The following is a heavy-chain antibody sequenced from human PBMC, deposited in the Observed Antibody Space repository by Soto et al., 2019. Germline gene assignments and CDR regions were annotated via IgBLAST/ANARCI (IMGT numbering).Heavy chain of an antibody. CDR1: RGSISSDGYS. CDR2: IYHSGST. Sequence: SETLSLTCAVSRGSISSDGYSWNWIRQPPGKGLEWIGYIYHSGSTYYKPSLKSRVTISVDRSKNQFSLKLSSVTAADTAVYYCARDSPQYYYGSGIHWFDPWGQGTLVTVSS. D-gene: IGHD3-10*01. CDR3: ARDSPQYYYGSGIHWFDP. V-gene: IGHV4-30-2*01. J-gene: IGHJ5*02.